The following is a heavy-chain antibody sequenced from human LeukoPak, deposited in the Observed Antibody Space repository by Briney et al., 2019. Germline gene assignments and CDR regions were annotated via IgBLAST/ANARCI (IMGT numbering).Heavy chain of an antibody. Sequence: ASVKVSCKASGYTFTSYDINWVRQATGQGLEWMGWISAYNGNTNYAQKLQGRVTMTTDTSTSTAYMELRSLRSDDTAVYCCARVIAAAASDAFDIWGQGTMVTVSS. J-gene: IGHJ3*02. D-gene: IGHD6-13*01. V-gene: IGHV1-18*01. CDR3: ARVIAAAASDAFDI. CDR1: GYTFTSYD. CDR2: ISAYNGNT.